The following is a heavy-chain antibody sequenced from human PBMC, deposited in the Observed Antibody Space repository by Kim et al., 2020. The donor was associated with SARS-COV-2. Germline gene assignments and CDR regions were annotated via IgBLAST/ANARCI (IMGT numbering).Heavy chain of an antibody. CDR1: GGSISSSSYY. V-gene: IGHV4-39*07. CDR2: IYYSGST. D-gene: IGHD6-13*01. CDR3: ARGYDAFDI. J-gene: IGHJ3*02. Sequence: SETLSLTCTVSGGSISSSSYYWGWIRQPPGKGLEWIGSIYYSGSTYYNPSLKSRVTISVDTSKNQFSLKLSSVTAADTAVYYCARGYDAFDIWGQGTMVTVSS.